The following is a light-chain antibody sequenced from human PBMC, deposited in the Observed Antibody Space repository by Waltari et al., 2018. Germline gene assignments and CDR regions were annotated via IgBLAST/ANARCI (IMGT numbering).Light chain of an antibody. J-gene: IGLJ2*01. Sequence: QSVLTQPPSVSGAPGQRVTISCTGSSSNIGAGYDVHWYQQLPGTAPKLLIYAKNNRPGGVPDRGEGAKCGTAASVAITGLQAEDEADYYCQSYDSSLSGVVFGGGTKLTVL. CDR3: QSYDSSLSGVV. V-gene: IGLV1-40*01. CDR1: SSNIGAGYD. CDR2: AKN.